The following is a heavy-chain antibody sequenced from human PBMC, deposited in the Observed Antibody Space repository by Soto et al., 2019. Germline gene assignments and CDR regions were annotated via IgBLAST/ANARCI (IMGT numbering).Heavy chain of an antibody. CDR1: GGSISSGGYY. V-gene: IGHV4-31*03. Sequence: QVQLQESGPGLVKPSQTLSLTCTVSGGSISSGGYYWSWIRHHPGKGLEWIGYIYYSGSTYYNPSLKSRVTISVDTSKNQFSLKLSSVTAADTAVYYCARDLSAGGVAFDIWGQGTMVTVSS. J-gene: IGHJ3*02. D-gene: IGHD6-25*01. CDR2: IYYSGST. CDR3: ARDLSAGGVAFDI.